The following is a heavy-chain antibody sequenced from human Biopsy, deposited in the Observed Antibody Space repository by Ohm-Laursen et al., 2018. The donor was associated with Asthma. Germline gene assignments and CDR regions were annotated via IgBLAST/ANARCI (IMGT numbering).Heavy chain of an antibody. D-gene: IGHD5-12*01. CDR3: AKRRGYSGHDNDY. CDR2: ITGSGSTI. V-gene: IGHV3-48*01. CDR1: GFTFSSYA. Sequence: GSLRLSCAASGFTFSSYAFNWVRQAPGKGLEWVSYITGSGSTIYYADSVKGRFTLSRDNAKNSLYLQMNSLRTEDTAVYYCAKRRGYSGHDNDYWGQGTLVIVSS. J-gene: IGHJ4*02.